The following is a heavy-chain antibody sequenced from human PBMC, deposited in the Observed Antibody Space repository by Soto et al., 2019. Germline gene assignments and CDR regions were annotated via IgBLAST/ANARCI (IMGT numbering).Heavy chain of an antibody. V-gene: IGHV3-30-3*01. CDR3: AREPPYSYGRTEDYYYGMDV. CDR2: ISYDGSNK. Sequence: QSGGSLRLSCAASGFTFSSYAMHWVRQAPGKGLEWVAVISYDGSNKYYADSVKGRFTISRDNSKNTLYLQMNSLRAEDTAVYYCAREPPYSYGRTEDYYYGMDVWGQGTTVTVSS. D-gene: IGHD5-18*01. CDR1: GFTFSSYA. J-gene: IGHJ6*02.